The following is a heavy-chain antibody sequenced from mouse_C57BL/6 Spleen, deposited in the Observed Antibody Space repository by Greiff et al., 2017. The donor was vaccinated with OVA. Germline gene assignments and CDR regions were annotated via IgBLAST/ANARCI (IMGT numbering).Heavy chain of an antibody. CDR3: ARLLGGCDY. D-gene: IGHD1-1*01. CDR1: GYAFSSSW. J-gene: IGHJ2*01. CDR2: IYPGDGDT. Sequence: QVQLQQSGPELVKPGASVKISCKASGYAFSSSWMNWVKQRPGKGLEWIGRIYPGDGDTNYNGKFKGKATLTADKSSSTAYMQLSSLTSEDSAVYFCARLLGGCDYWGQGTTLTVSS. V-gene: IGHV1-82*01.